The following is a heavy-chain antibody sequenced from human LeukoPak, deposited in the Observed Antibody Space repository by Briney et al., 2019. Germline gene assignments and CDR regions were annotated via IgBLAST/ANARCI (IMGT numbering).Heavy chain of an antibody. CDR1: GFTVSSNY. CDR3: ASGSSGWYFDY. CDR2: IYSGGST. J-gene: IGHJ4*02. D-gene: IGHD6-19*01. V-gene: IGHV3-53*05. Sequence: PGGSLRLSCAASGFTVSSNYMSWVRQAPGKGLEWVSVIYSGGSTYYADSVKGRFTISRDNSKNTLYLQMNSLRAEDTAVYYCASGSSGWYFDYWGQGTLVTVSS.